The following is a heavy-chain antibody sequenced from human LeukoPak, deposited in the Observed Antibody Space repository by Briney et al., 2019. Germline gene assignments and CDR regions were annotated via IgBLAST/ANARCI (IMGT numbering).Heavy chain of an antibody. D-gene: IGHD5-18*01. J-gene: IGHJ4*02. CDR1: GGSISSGGYY. CDR2: INHSGST. CDR3: ARDLGIQLWLPIPYYFDY. V-gene: IGHV4-39*07. Sequence: PSETLSLTCAVSGGSISSGGYYWSWIRQPPGKGLEWIGEINHSGSTNYNPSLKSRVTISVDTSKNQFSLKLSSVTAADTAVYYCARDLGIQLWLPIPYYFDYWGQGTLVTVSS.